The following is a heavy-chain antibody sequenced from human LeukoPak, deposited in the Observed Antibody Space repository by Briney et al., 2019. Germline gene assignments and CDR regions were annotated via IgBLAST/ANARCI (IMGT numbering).Heavy chain of an antibody. J-gene: IGHJ4*02. D-gene: IGHD3-10*01. V-gene: IGHV3-48*04. CDR3: AGPTKTDSGTKDIDY. CDR2: ISSSSHRT. Sequence: GASLRLSCVASGFTFSSYSINWVRQAPGKGLEGVAYISSSSHRTYYADSVKGRFTISRDNAKNSLFLQMDSLRPEDTAMYYCAGPTKTDSGTKDIDYWGQGTLVTVSS. CDR1: GFTFSSYS.